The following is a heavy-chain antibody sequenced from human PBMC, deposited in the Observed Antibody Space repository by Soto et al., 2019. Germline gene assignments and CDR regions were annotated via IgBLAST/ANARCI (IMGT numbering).Heavy chain of an antibody. V-gene: IGHV4-31*03. D-gene: IGHD6-19*01. Sequence: QVQLQESGPGLVKPSQTLSLTCTVSGGSISSGGYYWSWIRQHPGKGLEWIGSIYSSGSTYYNPYLKSRVTISVDTSKNQFSLKLSSVTAAYTAVYYCAREPDSRGWYRYRVSYMDVWGNGTTVTVSS. CDR2: IYSSGST. CDR1: GGSISSGGYY. CDR3: AREPDSRGWYRYRVSYMDV. J-gene: IGHJ6*03.